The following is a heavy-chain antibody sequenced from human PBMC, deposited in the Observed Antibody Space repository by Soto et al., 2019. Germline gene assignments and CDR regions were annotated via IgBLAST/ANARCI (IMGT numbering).Heavy chain of an antibody. CDR2: INHSGRT. CDR1: GGPFSGYY. V-gene: IGHV4-34*01. D-gene: IGHD1-26*01. J-gene: IGHJ4*02. Sequence: QVPLQQWGAGLLKPSETLSLTCAVYGGPFSGYYWSWIRQPPGKGLEWIGDINHSGRTSYNPSLKSRVTISIDTSKNQVSLKLSSVTAVDTAVYYCARERGASSYFDHWGQGTLVTVSS. CDR3: ARERGASSYFDH.